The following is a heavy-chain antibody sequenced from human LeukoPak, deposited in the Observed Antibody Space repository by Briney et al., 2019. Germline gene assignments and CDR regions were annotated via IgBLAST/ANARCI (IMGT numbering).Heavy chain of an antibody. CDR1: GFSFSTSP. CDR3: AKTHYDLLDV. CDR2: MNNGPGAT. Sequence: GGSLRLSCAASGFSFSTSPMSWVRQPPGKGLEWVSAMNNGPGATFYRDSVRGRFTISRDDSKSTLYLQMNSLRAEDTGTYYCAKTHYDLLDVWGQGTRSPSP. J-gene: IGHJ6*02. V-gene: IGHV3-23*01. D-gene: IGHD5-12*01.